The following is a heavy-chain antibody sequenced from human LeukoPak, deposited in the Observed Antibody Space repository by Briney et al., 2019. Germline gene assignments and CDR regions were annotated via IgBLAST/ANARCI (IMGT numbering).Heavy chain of an antibody. CDR3: AKEQYPGYFDY. J-gene: IGHJ4*02. V-gene: IGHV3-30*02. CDR1: GFIFSGSS. Sequence: PGGSLRLSCAASGFIFSGSSMHWVRQAPGKGLEWVSFIRFDATNKYYAASVKGRFTISRDNSSNTLFLQLNDLRTEDTATYFCAKEQYPGYFDYWGQGTLVTVSS. CDR2: IRFDATNK. D-gene: IGHD2/OR15-2a*01.